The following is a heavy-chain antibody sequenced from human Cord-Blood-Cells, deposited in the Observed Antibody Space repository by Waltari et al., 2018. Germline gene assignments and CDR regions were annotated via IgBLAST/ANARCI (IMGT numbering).Heavy chain of an antibody. D-gene: IGHD3-22*01. CDR3: ARVVGYYYDSSGYFDY. CDR2: INPNSGGT. V-gene: IGHV1-2*02. J-gene: IGHJ4*02. CDR1: GYTFTGYY. Sequence: QVQLVQSGAEVKKPGASVKVSCKASGYTFTGYYMHWVRQAPGQGLEWMGWINPNSGGTNYAQKVQGRVTMTRDTAISTAYMELSRLRSDDTAVYYCARVVGYYYDSSGYFDYWGQGTLVTVSS.